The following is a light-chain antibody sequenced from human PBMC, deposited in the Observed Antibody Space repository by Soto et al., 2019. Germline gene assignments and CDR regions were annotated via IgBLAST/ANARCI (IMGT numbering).Light chain of an antibody. Sequence: QSALTQPASVSGSPGQSITISCTGTSSDVGSYNLVSWYQQHPGKAPKLMIYEGSKRPSGVSNRFSGSKSGNTASPTISGLQAEDEADYYCCSYAGSTFGGGTKLTVL. CDR2: EGS. V-gene: IGLV2-23*01. CDR3: CSYAGST. J-gene: IGLJ2*01. CDR1: SSDVGSYNL.